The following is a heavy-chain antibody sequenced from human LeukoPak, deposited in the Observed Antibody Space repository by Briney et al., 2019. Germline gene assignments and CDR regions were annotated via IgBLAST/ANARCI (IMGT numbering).Heavy chain of an antibody. D-gene: IGHD1-26*01. J-gene: IGHJ6*03. CDR2: ISGSGGST. Sequence: GGSLRLSCAASGFTFSSYAMSWVRQAPGKGLEWVSAISGSGGSTYYADSVKGRFTISRDNSKNTLYLQMNSLRAEDTAVYYCARVGGVGYYYYYYMDVWGKGTTVTVSS. V-gene: IGHV3-23*01. CDR3: ARVGGVGYYYYYYMDV. CDR1: GFTFSSYA.